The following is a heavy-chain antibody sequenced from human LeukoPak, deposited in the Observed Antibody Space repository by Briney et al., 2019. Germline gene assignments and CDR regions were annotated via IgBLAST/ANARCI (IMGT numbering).Heavy chain of an antibody. J-gene: IGHJ4*02. D-gene: IGHD3-16*01. CDR3: AKDSAFGGEDS. CDR2: ISGSGGST. CDR1: GFTFSSYA. V-gene: IGHV3-23*01. Sequence: GGSLRLSCAASGFTFSSYAMSWVRQAPGKGLEWVSAISGSGGSTYCADSVKGRFTISRDNSKNPLYLQMNSLRAEDTAVYYCAKDSAFGGEDSWGQGTLVTVSS.